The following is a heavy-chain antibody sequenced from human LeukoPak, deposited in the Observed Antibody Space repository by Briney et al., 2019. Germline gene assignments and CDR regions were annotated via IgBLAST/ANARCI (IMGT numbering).Heavy chain of an antibody. CDR2: IYYSGST. D-gene: IGHD3-3*01. CDR3: ARDTRDFWSGYNFQGFDY. Sequence: PSETLSLTCTVSGGSISSYYWSWSRQPPGKGLEWIGYIYYSGSTNYNPSLKSRVTISVDTSKNQFSLKLSSVTAADTAVYYCARDTRDFWSGYNFQGFDYWGQGTLVTVSS. V-gene: IGHV4-59*01. J-gene: IGHJ4*02. CDR1: GGSISSYY.